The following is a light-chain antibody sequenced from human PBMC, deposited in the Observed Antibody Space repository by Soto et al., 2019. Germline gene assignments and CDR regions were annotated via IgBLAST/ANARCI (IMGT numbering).Light chain of an antibody. J-gene: IGLJ1*01. CDR3: CSYTASAPFYV. CDR2: DVH. V-gene: IGLV2-14*03. CDR1: RTDVDGHDY. Sequence: QSALTQPASVSGSPGQSITISCTGARTDVDGHDYVSWYQQHPGQAPKLMIFDVHNRPSGVSSRFSGSKSGDTASLTISGLQAEDDGDYYCCSYTASAPFYVFGTGTKVTVL.